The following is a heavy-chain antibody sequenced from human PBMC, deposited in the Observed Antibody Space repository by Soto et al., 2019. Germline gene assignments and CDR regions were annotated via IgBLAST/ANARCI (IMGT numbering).Heavy chain of an antibody. Sequence: QVRLQESGPGLVKSSETLSLTCTVSGGSLSSFYLGWIRRPPGQGLEWMGYIYHSGTTRYNSSLKSQVTMSVDSSKNEFSPKLTSATAADTATYYCARVHKEELVTVPAAHYDHWGHGTLVTVAS. CDR3: ARVHKEELVTVPAAHYDH. D-gene: IGHD2-2*01. V-gene: IGHV4-59*01. CDR2: IYHSGTT. J-gene: IGHJ4*01. CDR1: GGSLSSFY.